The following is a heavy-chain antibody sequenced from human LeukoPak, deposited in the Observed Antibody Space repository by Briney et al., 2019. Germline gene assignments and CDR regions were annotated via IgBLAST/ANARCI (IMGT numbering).Heavy chain of an antibody. J-gene: IGHJ4*02. Sequence: ASVKVSCKASGYTFTSYDINWVRQATGQGLEWMGWMNPNSGNTGYAQKFQGRVTMTRNTSISTAYMELSSLRSEDTAVDYFANHRSSYGVLGYWAQGALVTASS. CDR3: ANHRSSYGVLGY. CDR2: MNPNSGNT. D-gene: IGHD5-18*01. CDR1: GYTFTSYD. V-gene: IGHV1-8*01.